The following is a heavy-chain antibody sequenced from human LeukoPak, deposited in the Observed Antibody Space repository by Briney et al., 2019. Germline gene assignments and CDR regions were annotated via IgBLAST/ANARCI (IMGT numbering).Heavy chain of an antibody. J-gene: IGHJ4*02. D-gene: IGHD5-12*01. CDR3: ATKLGSGYDYVY. V-gene: IGHV3-23*01. Sequence: PGGSLRLSCAASGFTFSNYAMSWARQAPGKGLEWVSAISGSGGSTFYADSVKGRFTISRDNSKNTLYLQMTSLRAEDTAVYYCATKLGSGYDYVYWGQGTLVTVSS. CDR1: GFTFSNYA. CDR2: ISGSGGST.